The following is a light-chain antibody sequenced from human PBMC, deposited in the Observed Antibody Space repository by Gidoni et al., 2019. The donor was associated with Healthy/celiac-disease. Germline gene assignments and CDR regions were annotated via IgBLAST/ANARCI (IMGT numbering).Light chain of an antibody. J-gene: IGLJ2*01. CDR3: ETWDSNTHV. V-gene: IGLV4-60*02. Sequence: QPVLPHSSSASASLGSSVKLTCTLSSGHSSYIIAWHQQQPGKAPRYLMKLEGSGSYNKGSGVPDRFSGSSSGADRYLTISNLQFEDEADYYCETWDSNTHVFGGGTKLTVL. CDR1: SGHSSYI. CDR2: LEGSGSY.